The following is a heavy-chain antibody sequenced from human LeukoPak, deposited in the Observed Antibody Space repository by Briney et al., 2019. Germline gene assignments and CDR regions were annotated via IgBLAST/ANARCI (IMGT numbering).Heavy chain of an antibody. CDR3: ARTYGSGSYSANDY. CDR2: ISSSGSTL. V-gene: IGHV3-11*01. D-gene: IGHD3-10*01. J-gene: IGHJ4*02. CDR1: GFTFSDYY. Sequence: GGSLRLSSAASGFTFSDYYMSWIRQAPGKGLEWVSYISSSGSTLYYADSVKGRFTISRDNAKNSLYLQMNSLRAEDTAVYYCARTYGSGSYSANDYWGQGTLVTVSS.